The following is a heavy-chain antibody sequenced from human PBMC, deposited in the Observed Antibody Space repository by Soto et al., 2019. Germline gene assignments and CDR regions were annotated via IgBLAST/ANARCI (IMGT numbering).Heavy chain of an antibody. CDR3: AMHLGPYYFDY. CDR1: GYTFINSG. Sequence: QVHLVQSGAEVKQPGASLKVPCKASGYTFINSGLHWVRQAPGQRLEWMGWINVGNGNTRYSQQFQGRVTFTRDTSASTAYMELSSLRSEDTALYFCAMHLGPYYFDYWGQGTQVTVSS. V-gene: IGHV1-3*01. CDR2: INVGNGNT. J-gene: IGHJ4*02. D-gene: IGHD3-16*01.